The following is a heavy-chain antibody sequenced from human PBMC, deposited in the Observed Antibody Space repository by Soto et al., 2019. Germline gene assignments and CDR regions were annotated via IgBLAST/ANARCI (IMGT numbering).Heavy chain of an antibody. V-gene: IGHV3-11*01. CDR3: ASTMVRGVMTLQHYYYMDV. CDR2: ISSSGSTI. J-gene: IGHJ6*03. CDR1: GFTFSDYY. Sequence: QVQLVESGGGLVKPGGALRLSCAASGFTFSDYYMSWIRQAPGKGLEWVSYISSSGSTIYYADSVKGRFTISTDNAKNSLYLQMNSLRAEDTAVYYCASTMVRGVMTLQHYYYMDVWGNGTTVTVSS. D-gene: IGHD3-10*01.